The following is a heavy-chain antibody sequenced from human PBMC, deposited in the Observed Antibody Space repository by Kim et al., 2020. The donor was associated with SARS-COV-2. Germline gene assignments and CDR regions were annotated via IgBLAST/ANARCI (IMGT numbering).Heavy chain of an antibody. Sequence: PSLKSRATISVDTSRNQFSLKLRSVTAADTAVYYCASGYCTSDSCYLVDYWGQGTLATVSS. V-gene: IGHV4-39*01. D-gene: IGHD2-2*03. J-gene: IGHJ4*02. CDR3: ASGYCTSDSCYLVDY.